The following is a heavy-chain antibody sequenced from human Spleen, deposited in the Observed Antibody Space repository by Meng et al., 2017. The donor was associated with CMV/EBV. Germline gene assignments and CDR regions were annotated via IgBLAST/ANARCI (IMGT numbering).Heavy chain of an antibody. D-gene: IGHD1-26*01. CDR3: VRDSGDSFSGSYCDY. Sequence: SGFIIDDHAMSWVRQAPGKGLEWVSGITWNGGATNYAASVRGRFTISRDNAKNSLYLQLNSLRAEDTAVYFCVRDSGDSFSGSYCDYWGQGTLVTVSS. V-gene: IGHV3-20*03. J-gene: IGHJ4*02. CDR2: ITWNGGAT. CDR1: GFIIDDHA.